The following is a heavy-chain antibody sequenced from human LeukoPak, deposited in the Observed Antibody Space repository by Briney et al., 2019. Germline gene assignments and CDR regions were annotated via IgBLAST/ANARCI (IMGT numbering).Heavy chain of an antibody. CDR3: AKNSGYNWQYFFDY. CDR2: IDGGGGPT. D-gene: IGHD6-25*01. V-gene: IGHV3-23*01. Sequence: GGSLRLSCASSGFTLSDQFMDWVRQAPGKGLEWVSVIDGGGGPTYYADSVKGRFTISRDNSKNTLYLQMNSLRAEDVAVYFCAKNSGYNWQYFFDYWGQGTLVTVSS. CDR1: GFTLSDQF. J-gene: IGHJ4*02.